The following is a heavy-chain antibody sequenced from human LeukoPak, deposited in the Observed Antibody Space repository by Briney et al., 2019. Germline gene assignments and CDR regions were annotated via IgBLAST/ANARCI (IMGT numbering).Heavy chain of an antibody. CDR3: AKDSWRGQLPFSFDS. J-gene: IGHJ4*02. V-gene: IGHV3-23*01. CDR1: GFIFSNYA. D-gene: IGHD1-1*01. CDR2: ISGSGGRT. Sequence: GGSLRLSCAASGFIFSNYAMNWVRQTPGKGLEWVSGISGSGGRTFYADSVKGRFTISRDNSKNTLYLQMNSLRSEDTALYYCAKDSWRGQLPFSFDSWGQGTLVTVSS.